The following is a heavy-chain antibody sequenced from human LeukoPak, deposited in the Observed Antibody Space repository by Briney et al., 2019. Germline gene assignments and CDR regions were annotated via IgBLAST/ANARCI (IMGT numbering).Heavy chain of an antibody. D-gene: IGHD5-12*01. V-gene: IGHV3-20*04. J-gene: IGHJ3*02. CDR3: ARVRGGYSAYDFGAFDI. CDR1: GFTFDDYG. Sequence: PGGSLRLSCAASGFTFDDYGMSWVRQAPGKGLEWVSGINWNGDRTGYADSVKGRFTISRDNAKNSLYLQMNSLRAEDTALFYCARVRGGYSAYDFGAFDIWGQGTMVTVSS. CDR2: INWNGDRT.